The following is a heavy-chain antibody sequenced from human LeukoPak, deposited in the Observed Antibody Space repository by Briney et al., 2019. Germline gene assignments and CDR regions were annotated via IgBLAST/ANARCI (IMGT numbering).Heavy chain of an antibody. J-gene: IGHJ6*02. D-gene: IGHD5-12*01. CDR1: GFTLSDYW. CDR2: IEIDGSRT. V-gene: IGHV3-74*03. CDR3: ARGGHKLDIEATRYYYGVDV. Sequence: GGSLRLSCEASGFTLSDYWIHWVRQGPGKELVFVSRIEIDGSRTTYADSVKGRFTISRDNAKNTMYLQMNSLRAEDTAVYYCARGGHKLDIEATRYYYGVDVWGQGTTVTVSS.